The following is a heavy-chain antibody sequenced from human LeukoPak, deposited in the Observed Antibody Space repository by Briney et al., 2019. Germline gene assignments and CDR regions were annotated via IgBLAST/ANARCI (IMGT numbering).Heavy chain of an antibody. J-gene: IGHJ4*02. D-gene: IGHD6-19*01. V-gene: IGHV3-74*01. Sequence: PGGSLRLSCAASGFTFSTYWIHWVRQAPGKGLVWVSGINSDGSSTSYADSVKGRFTISRDNAKNSLYLQMNSLRAEDTAVYYCARDYRDSSGWYFGYWGQGTLVTVSS. CDR3: ARDYRDSSGWYFGY. CDR1: GFTFSTYW. CDR2: INSDGSST.